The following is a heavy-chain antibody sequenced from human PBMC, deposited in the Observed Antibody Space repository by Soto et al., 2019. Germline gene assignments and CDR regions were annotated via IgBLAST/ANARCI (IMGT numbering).Heavy chain of an antibody. Sequence: QVQLVESGGGVVQPGRSLRLSCAASGFTFSSYAMHWVRQAPGKGLEWVAVISYDGSNKYYADSVKGRFTISRDNSKNTLYLQMNSLGAEDTAVYYCARGGDYVGGGNDYWGQGTLVTVSS. CDR3: ARGGDYVGGGNDY. CDR2: ISYDGSNK. D-gene: IGHD4-17*01. CDR1: GFTFSSYA. V-gene: IGHV3-30-3*01. J-gene: IGHJ4*02.